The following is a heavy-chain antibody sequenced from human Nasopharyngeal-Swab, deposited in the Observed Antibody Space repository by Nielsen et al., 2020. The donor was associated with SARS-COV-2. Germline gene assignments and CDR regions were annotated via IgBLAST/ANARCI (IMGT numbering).Heavy chain of an antibody. CDR1: GFISSSYW. Sequence: GGSLRLSCAASGFISSSYWMHWVRQAPGKGLVWVSRIKSDGSSTSYADSVKGRFTISRDNAKNTLFLRMNSLRAEDTAVYYCARESIAAAGPGMDVWGQGTTVTVSS. J-gene: IGHJ6*02. CDR2: IKSDGSST. D-gene: IGHD6-13*01. V-gene: IGHV3-74*01. CDR3: ARESIAAAGPGMDV.